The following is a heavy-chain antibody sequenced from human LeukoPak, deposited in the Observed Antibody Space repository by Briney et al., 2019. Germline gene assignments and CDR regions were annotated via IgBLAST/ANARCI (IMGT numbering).Heavy chain of an antibody. Sequence: SETLSLTCAVYGGSFSGYFWNWIRQPPGKGLEWIAEINHGGSTNHNPSLKNRVTISVDKSKNQFSLKLNSVTAADTAVYYCARSFDYYSSGYYPYYFDYWGQGTLVTVSS. J-gene: IGHJ4*02. V-gene: IGHV4-34*01. CDR3: ARSFDYYSSGYYPYYFDY. CDR1: GGSFSGYF. D-gene: IGHD3-22*01. CDR2: INHGGST.